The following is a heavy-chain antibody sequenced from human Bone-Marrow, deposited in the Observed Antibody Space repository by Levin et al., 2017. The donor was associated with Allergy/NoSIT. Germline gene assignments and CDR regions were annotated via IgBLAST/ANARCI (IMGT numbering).Heavy chain of an antibody. Sequence: GGSLRLSCAASGFTFSSYGMHWVRQAPGKGLEWVAVISYDGSNKYYADSVKGRFTISRDNSKNTLYLQMNSLRAEDTAVYYCAKDRGLRYLSSFDYWGQGTLVTVSS. CDR2: ISYDGSNK. D-gene: IGHD3-9*01. CDR3: AKDRGLRYLSSFDY. V-gene: IGHV3-30*18. J-gene: IGHJ4*02. CDR1: GFTFSSYG.